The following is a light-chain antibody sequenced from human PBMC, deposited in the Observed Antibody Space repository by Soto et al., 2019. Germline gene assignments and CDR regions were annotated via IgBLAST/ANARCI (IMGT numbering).Light chain of an antibody. J-gene: IGKJ1*01. CDR2: GAS. V-gene: IGKV3D-20*02. CDR1: QSVSSSF. Sequence: EIVLTQSPGTLSLSPGERATLSCRASQSVSSSFLTWYQQKPGQAPRLLIYGASSRATGIPARFSGSASRTDFTLTISSLEPEDFAVYYCQQRSNWPPWTFGQGTKVVIK. CDR3: QQRSNWPPWT.